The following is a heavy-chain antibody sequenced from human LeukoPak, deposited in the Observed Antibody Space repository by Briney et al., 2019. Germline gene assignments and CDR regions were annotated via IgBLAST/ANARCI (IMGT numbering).Heavy chain of an antibody. Sequence: GSSVKVSCKASGGTFSSYAISWVRQAPGQGLEWMGWINPNSGGTNYAQKFQGRVTMTRDTSISTAYMELSRLRSDDTAVYYCAREYSSGWYDYWGQGTLVTVSS. J-gene: IGHJ4*02. CDR1: GGTFSSYA. V-gene: IGHV1-2*02. D-gene: IGHD6-19*01. CDR2: INPNSGGT. CDR3: AREYSSGWYDY.